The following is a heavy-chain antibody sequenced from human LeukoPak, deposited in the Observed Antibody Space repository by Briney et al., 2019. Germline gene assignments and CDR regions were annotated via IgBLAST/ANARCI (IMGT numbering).Heavy chain of an antibody. V-gene: IGHV1-2*04. Sequence: ASVKVSCKASGYTFTGYYMHWVRQAPGQGLEWMGWINPNSGGTNYAQKFQGWVTMTRDTSISTAYMELSRLRSDDTAVYYCARSSSSWGDYYYYGMDVWGQGTTVTVSS. D-gene: IGHD6-13*01. J-gene: IGHJ6*02. CDR2: INPNSGGT. CDR1: GYTFTGYY. CDR3: ARSSSSWGDYYYYGMDV.